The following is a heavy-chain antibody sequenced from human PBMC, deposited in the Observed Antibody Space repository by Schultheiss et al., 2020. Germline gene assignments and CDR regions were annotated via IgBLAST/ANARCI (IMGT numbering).Heavy chain of an antibody. V-gene: IGHV3-7*03. CDR1: GLTFSSYW. J-gene: IGHJ3*02. Sequence: GGSLRLSCAASGLTFSSYWMSWVRQAPGKGLEWVANIMQDGSEKYYVDSVKGRFTISRDNAQNSLYLQMNSLRAEDTAVYYCARGRATVDEDAFDMWGQGTMVTVSS. CDR3: ARGRATVDEDAFDM. D-gene: IGHD4-23*01. CDR2: IMQDGSEK.